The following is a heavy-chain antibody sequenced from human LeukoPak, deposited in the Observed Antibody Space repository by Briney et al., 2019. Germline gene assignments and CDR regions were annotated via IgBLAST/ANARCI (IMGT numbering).Heavy chain of an antibody. J-gene: IGHJ4*02. CDR2: ISYDGSNK. V-gene: IGHV3-30*18. D-gene: IGHD2-2*01. CDR3: AKDQPSYCSSTSCYAGYFDY. Sequence: PGRSLRLSCAASGFTFSSYGMHWVRQAPGKGLEWVAVISYDGSNKYYADSVKGRFTISRDNSKNTLYLRMNSLRAEDTAVYYCAKDQPSYCSSTSCYAGYFDYWGQGTLVTVSS. CDR1: GFTFSSYG.